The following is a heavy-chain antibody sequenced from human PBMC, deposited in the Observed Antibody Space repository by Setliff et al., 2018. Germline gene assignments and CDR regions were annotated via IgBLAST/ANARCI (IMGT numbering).Heavy chain of an antibody. CDR1: GFSFSTYS. CDR2: IYGGGGNGGRNT. J-gene: IGHJ4*02. D-gene: IGHD6-6*01. CDR3: AKSSGSSSSTNLEY. Sequence: GVLKISCVGSGFSFSTYSMAWVRQAPGKGLQWVSGIYGGGGNGGRNTFYADSVKGRFTISRDNSNSTLYLQMNSLRVEDTALYYCAKSSGSSSSTNLEYLGPGTLVTSPQ. V-gene: IGHV3-23*03.